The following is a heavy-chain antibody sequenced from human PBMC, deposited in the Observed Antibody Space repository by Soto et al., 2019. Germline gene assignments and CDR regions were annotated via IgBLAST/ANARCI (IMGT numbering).Heavy chain of an antibody. CDR2: ISAYNGNT. V-gene: IGHV1-18*01. J-gene: IGHJ5*02. CDR1: GYTFTNFC. CDR3: ARLPWADYVGIFDP. D-gene: IGHD4-17*01. Sequence: ASVKVSCKASGYTFTNFCISWVRQAPGQGLEWMGWISAYNGNTNYAQNFQGRVTMTTDTSTSTAYMELRSLRSDDTAVYYCARLPWADYVGIFDPWGKGTLVTVSS.